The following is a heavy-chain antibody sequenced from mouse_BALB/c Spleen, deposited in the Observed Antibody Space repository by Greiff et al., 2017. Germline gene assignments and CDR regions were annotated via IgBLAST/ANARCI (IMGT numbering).Heavy chain of an antibody. V-gene: IGHV1S22*01. CDR2: IYPGSGST. CDR3: TTTAKNYAMDY. Sequence: LQQPGPELVRPGASVKLSCKASGYTFTSYWMHWVKQRPGQGLEWIGNIYPGSGSTKYDEKFKSKGTLTVDTSSSTAYMHLSSLTSEDSAIYYCTTTAKNYAMDYWGQGTSVTVSA. J-gene: IGHJ4*01. D-gene: IGHD1-2*01. CDR1: GYTFTSYW.